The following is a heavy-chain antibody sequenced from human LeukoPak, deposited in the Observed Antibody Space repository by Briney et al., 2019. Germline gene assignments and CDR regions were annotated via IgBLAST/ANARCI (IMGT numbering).Heavy chain of an antibody. J-gene: IGHJ3*02. D-gene: IGHD2-2*01. V-gene: IGHV1-69*02. CDR3: ARAYCSSTSCLPDHDAFDI. Sequence: AASVKVSCKASGGTFSSYTIRWVRQAPGQGLEWMGRIIPILGIAYYAQTFQGRVTITADKSTSTVYMELSSLRAEDTAVYYCARAYCSSTSCLPDHDAFDIWGQGTMVTVSS. CDR1: GGTFSSYT. CDR2: IIPILGIA.